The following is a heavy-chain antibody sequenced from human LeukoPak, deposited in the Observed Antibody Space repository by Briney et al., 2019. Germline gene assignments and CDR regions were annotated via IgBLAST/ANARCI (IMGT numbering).Heavy chain of an antibody. Sequence: PGASLRLSCAASGFTFSSYAMSWVRQAPGKGLEWVSAISGSGGSTYYADSVKGRFTISRDNSKNTLYLQMNSLRAEDPAVYYCAKAGAYYYYGMDVWGQGTTVTVSS. CDR2: ISGSGGST. V-gene: IGHV3-23*01. CDR3: AKAGAYYYYGMDV. J-gene: IGHJ6*02. CDR1: GFTFSSYA.